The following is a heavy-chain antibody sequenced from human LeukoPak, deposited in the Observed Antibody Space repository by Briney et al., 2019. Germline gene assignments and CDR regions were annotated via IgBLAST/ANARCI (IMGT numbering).Heavy chain of an antibody. Sequence: SETLSLTCTVSGGSISSSSYYWSWIRQPPGKGLEWIGSIYYSGSTYYNPSLKSRVTISVDTSKNQFSLKLSSVTAADTTVYYCARVELTYYYYYMDVWGKGTTVTVSS. J-gene: IGHJ6*03. D-gene: IGHD1-7*01. V-gene: IGHV4-39*07. CDR2: IYYSGST. CDR3: ARVELTYYYYYMDV. CDR1: GGSISSSSYY.